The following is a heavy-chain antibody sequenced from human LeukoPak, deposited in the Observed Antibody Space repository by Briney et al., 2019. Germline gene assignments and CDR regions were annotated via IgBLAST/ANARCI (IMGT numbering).Heavy chain of an antibody. CDR3: TTDSSVSFDL. CDR2: IKSKTDGGKK. V-gene: IGHV3-15*01. CDR1: GFTFSNAW. D-gene: IGHD3-22*01. J-gene: IGHJ2*01. Sequence: GGSLRLSCAASGFTFSNAWMRWVGQAPGKGMEWVGRIKSKTDGGKKDYAAPVKRRFTISSYDSKNTPYLQMNSLKTEDTAVDYCTTDSSVSFDLWGRGTLVTVSS.